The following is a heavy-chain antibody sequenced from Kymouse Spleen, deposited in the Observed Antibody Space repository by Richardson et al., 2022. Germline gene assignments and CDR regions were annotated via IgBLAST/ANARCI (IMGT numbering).Heavy chain of an antibody. V-gene: IGHV3-21*03. J-gene: IGHJ6*02. CDR2: ISSSSSYI. D-gene: IGHD3-10*01. Sequence: EVQLVESGGGLVKPGGSLRLSCAASGFTFSSYSMNWVRQAPGKGLEWVSSISSSSSYIYYADSVKGRFTISRDNAKNSLYLQMNSLRAEDTAVYYCARDTSFGLRGAHYYYYYGMDVWGQGTTVTVSS. CDR3: ARDTSFGLRGAHYYYYYGMDV. CDR1: GFTFSSYS.